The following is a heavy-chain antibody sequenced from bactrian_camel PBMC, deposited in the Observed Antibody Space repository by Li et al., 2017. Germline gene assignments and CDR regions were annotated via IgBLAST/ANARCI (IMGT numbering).Heavy chain of an antibody. Sequence: HVQLVESGGGSVQAGGSLRLSCVGSGYPIGAYCMAWFRQAPGKERQGVASIDSSGNTKTYSNSVKGRFTISRDNAKRTLYLQMNNLKPEDTAMYTCAEVLELDCGGTWAGATYDYWGQGTQVTVS. CDR2: IDSSGNTK. CDR1: GYPIGAYC. V-gene: IGHV3S63*01. D-gene: IGHD1*01. J-gene: IGHJ4*01. CDR3: AEVLELDCGGTWAGATYDY.